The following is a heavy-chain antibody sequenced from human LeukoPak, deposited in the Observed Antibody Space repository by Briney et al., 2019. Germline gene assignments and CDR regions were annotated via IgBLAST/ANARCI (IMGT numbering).Heavy chain of an antibody. D-gene: IGHD2-21*01. Sequence: GGSLRLSCAASGFTFSDYHMNWIRQAPGKGLEWVSCIGPGDGTRFFADSVKGRFTISRDNAENSLFLQMNSLTAEDKALYCCASVRHIRVHGHGGYFDYWGQGTPVTVSS. CDR3: ASVRHIRVHGHGGYFDY. J-gene: IGHJ4*02. CDR2: IGPGDGTR. V-gene: IGHV3-11*01. CDR1: GFTFSDYH.